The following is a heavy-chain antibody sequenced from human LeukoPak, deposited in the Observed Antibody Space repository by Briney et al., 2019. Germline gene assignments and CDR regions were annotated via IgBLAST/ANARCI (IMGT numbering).Heavy chain of an antibody. CDR2: INPNSGGT. D-gene: IGHD3-9*01. CDR1: GYTLTGYY. J-gene: IGHJ4*02. CDR3: ARGRGLRYFDWLSQY. Sequence: ASVKVPCKASGYTLTGYYMHWVRQAPGQGLEWMGWINPNSGGTNYAQKFQGRVTMTRDTSISTAYMELSRLRSDDTAVYYCARGRGLRYFDWLSQYWGQGTLVTVSS. V-gene: IGHV1-2*02.